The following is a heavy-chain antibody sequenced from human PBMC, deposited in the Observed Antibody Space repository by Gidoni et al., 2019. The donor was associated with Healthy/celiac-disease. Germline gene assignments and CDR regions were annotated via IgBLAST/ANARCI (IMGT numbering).Heavy chain of an antibody. D-gene: IGHD3-10*01. CDR1: GFTFSSYW. J-gene: IGHJ4*02. CDR2: IKQDGSEK. CDR3: ARDLNGAQNMVRGVYYFDY. Sequence: EVQLVESGGGLVQPGGSLRLSCAASGFTFSSYWMSWVRQAPGKGLEWVANIKQDGSEKYYVDSVKGRFTISRDNAKNSLYLQMNSLRAEDTAVYYCARDLNGAQNMVRGVYYFDYWGQGTLVTVSS. V-gene: IGHV3-7*01.